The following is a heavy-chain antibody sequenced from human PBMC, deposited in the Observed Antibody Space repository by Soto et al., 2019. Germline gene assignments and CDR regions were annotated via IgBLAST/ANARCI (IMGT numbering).Heavy chain of an antibody. CDR1: GFSLSNARMG. J-gene: IGHJ5*02. CDR2: IFSNDEK. D-gene: IGHD6-19*01. Sequence: QVTLKESGPVLVKPTETLTLTCTVSGFSLSNARMGVSWIRQPPGKALEWLAHIFSNDEKSYSTSLKSRLTISKDTSKSQVVLTMTNMDPVDTATYYCARIPERSGWPQNINWFDPWGQGTLVTVSS. CDR3: ARIPERSGWPQNINWFDP. V-gene: IGHV2-26*01.